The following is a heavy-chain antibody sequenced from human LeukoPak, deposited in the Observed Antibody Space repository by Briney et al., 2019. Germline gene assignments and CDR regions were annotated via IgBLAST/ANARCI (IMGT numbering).Heavy chain of an antibody. V-gene: IGHV3-23*01. J-gene: IGHJ4*02. CDR1: GFTFSSYA. D-gene: IGHD3-22*01. CDR3: ANYDSSGYPETEPFDY. Sequence: PGGSLRLSCAASGFTFSSYAMSWVRQAPGKGLEWVSAISGSGGSTYYADSVKGRFTISRDNSKNTLYLQMNSLRAEDTAVYYCANYDSSGYPETEPFDYWGQGTLVTVSS. CDR2: ISGSGGST.